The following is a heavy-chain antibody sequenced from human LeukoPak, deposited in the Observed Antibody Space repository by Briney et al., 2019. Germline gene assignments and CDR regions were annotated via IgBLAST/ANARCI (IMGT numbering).Heavy chain of an antibody. CDR1: GDSVSINRAA. CDR3: ARSPSPYSSGWYFDY. CDR2: TYQRSKWYN. D-gene: IGHD6-19*01. Sequence: SQTLSLTCAISGDSVSINRAAWNWLRQSPSRGLEWLGRTYQRSKWYNDYAVSVKSRITINPDISKNQFSLQLNSVTPEDTAVYYCARSPSPYSSGWYFDYWGQGTLVTVSS. J-gene: IGHJ4*02. V-gene: IGHV6-1*01.